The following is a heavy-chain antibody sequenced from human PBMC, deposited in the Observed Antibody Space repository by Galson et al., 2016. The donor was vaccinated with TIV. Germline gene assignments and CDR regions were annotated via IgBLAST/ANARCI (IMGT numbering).Heavy chain of an antibody. V-gene: IGHV3-30*02. Sequence: RLSCAASGFTFSASGLHWIRQAPGKGLEWVAFVHYDGSVTYYSDSVKGRFTVSRDNSKSTLFLQMNRLRLEDTGVYYCPKFDFWSAWPPSDSDYWGQGILVTVSS. J-gene: IGHJ4*02. CDR1: GFTFSASG. CDR2: VHYDGSVT. CDR3: PKFDFWSAWPPSDSDY. D-gene: IGHD3-3*01.